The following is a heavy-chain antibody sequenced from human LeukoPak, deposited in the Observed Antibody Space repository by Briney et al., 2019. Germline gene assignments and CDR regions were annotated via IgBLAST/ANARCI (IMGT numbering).Heavy chain of an antibody. CDR2: ISSRGGAI. J-gene: IGHJ6*02. CDR1: GFIFSSYE. CDR3: AKDTRKNISGLWFGSYGMDV. Sequence: GGSLRLSCAASGFIFSSYEMNWVRQAPGKGLGWVSYISSRGGAIYYADSLKGRFTISRDNSKNTLYPQMNSLRAEDTAVYYCAKDTRKNISGLWFGSYGMDVWGQGTTVTVSS. D-gene: IGHD3-10*01. V-gene: IGHV3-48*03.